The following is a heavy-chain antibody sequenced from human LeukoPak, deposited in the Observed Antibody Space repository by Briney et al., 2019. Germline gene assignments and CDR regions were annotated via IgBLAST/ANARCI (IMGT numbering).Heavy chain of an antibody. J-gene: IGHJ5*02. CDR1: GYTLTELS. D-gene: IGHD3-22*01. CDR3: ATVRALYYYDSSGLNWFDP. CDR2: FDPEDGET. V-gene: IGHV1-24*01. Sequence: VASVKVSCKVSGYTLTELSMHWVRQAPGKGLEWMGGFDPEDGETIYAQKFQGRVTMTEDTSTDTAYMELSSLRSEDTAVYYCATVRALYYYDSSGLNWFDPWGQGTLVTVSS.